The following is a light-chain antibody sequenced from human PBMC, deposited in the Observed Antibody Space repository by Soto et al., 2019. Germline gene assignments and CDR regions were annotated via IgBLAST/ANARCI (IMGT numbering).Light chain of an antibody. Sequence: EVVMTQSPATLSVSPGEGATLSCRASQSIDNTIAWYQQKPGQAPRLLIYGASTRAAGVPARFSGSGSGTDFTLSITSLQSEDFAVYYCQQYNNGPPLGFGPGTKVDIK. J-gene: IGKJ3*01. CDR3: QQYNNGPPLG. V-gene: IGKV3-15*01. CDR2: GAS. CDR1: QSIDNT.